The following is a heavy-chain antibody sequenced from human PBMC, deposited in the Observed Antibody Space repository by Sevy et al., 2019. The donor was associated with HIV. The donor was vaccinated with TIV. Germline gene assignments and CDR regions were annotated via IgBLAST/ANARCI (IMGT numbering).Heavy chain of an antibody. D-gene: IGHD3-10*01. Sequence: GGSPRLSCAASGFTFRNYVMNWVRQPPGKGLEWVSVISDGGGTTYYADSVKGRFTISRDDSKSTLYLQMNSLRVEDTAVYFCAKRVAGALAALDIWGQGTMVTVSS. CDR2: ISDGGGTT. V-gene: IGHV3-23*01. CDR3: AKRVAGALAALDI. J-gene: IGHJ3*02. CDR1: GFTFRNYV.